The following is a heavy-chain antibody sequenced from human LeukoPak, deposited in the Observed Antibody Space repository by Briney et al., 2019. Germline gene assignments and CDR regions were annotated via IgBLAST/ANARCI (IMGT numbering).Heavy chain of an antibody. V-gene: IGHV4-39*07. CDR2: IYYSGST. Sequence: PSETLSLTCTVSGGSISSSSYYWGWIRQPPGKGLEWIVSIYYSGSTYYNPSLKSRVTISVDTSKNQFSLKLSSVTAADTAVYYCARARERFGELLSDWFDPWGQGTLVTVSS. CDR3: ARARERFGELLSDWFDP. J-gene: IGHJ5*02. CDR1: GGSISSSSYY. D-gene: IGHD3-10*01.